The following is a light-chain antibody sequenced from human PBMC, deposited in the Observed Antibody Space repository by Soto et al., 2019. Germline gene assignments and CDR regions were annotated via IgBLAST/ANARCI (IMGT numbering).Light chain of an antibody. V-gene: IGKV3D-20*01. J-gene: IGKJ5*01. Sequence: DIVLTQSPATLSLSPGERATLSCGASLSVSSSRLAWYQQKPALAPRLLIYDGFLRATGIPDRFSGSESWTDFTLTISRLEPEDFAVYYCQQYGNSPITFGQGTRLEIK. CDR2: DGF. CDR3: QQYGNSPIT. CDR1: LSVSSSR.